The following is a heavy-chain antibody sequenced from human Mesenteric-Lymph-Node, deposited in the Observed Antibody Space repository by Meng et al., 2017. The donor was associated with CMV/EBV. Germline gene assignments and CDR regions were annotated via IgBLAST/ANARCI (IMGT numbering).Heavy chain of an antibody. V-gene: IGHV3-43D*03. D-gene: IGHD6-19*01. J-gene: IGHJ4*02. CDR2: ISWDGGST. CDR1: GFTFDDYA. Sequence: GGSLRLSCAASGFTFDDYAMHWVRQAPGKGLEWVSLISWDGGSTYYADSVKGRFTISRDNSKNSLYLQMNSLRAEDTALYYCARAVDPSLSFDYWGQGTLVTVSS. CDR3: ARAVDPSLSFDY.